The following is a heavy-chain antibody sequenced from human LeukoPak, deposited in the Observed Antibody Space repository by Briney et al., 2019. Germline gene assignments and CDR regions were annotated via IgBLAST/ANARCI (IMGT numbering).Heavy chain of an antibody. J-gene: IGHJ4*02. CDR3: ARHISGAATLD. CDR1: GGSMSNYY. Sequence: SGPTLVKPSETLCLTFTVSGGSMSNYYGSWIRQPPGKGLEWIAYIYLTGSTYYNPSLQSRLTMSVDTSKNQFSLSLSSVTAADTAIYYCARHISGAATLDWGQGTLVTVSS. CDR2: IYLTGST. V-gene: IGHV4-59*08. D-gene: IGHD3-3*02.